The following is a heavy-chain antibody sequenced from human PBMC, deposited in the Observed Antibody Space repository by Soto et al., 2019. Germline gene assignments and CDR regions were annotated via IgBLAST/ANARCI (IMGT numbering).Heavy chain of an antibody. CDR1: GGSISTYC. CDR2: IYYSGST. V-gene: IGHV4-59*01. Sequence: PSETLSLTCTVSGGSISTYCWSWIRQPPGKGLEWIGYIYYSGSTNYNPSLKSRVTISIDTSKNQFSLKVRSVTAADTAVYYCARDKDPPYGDYAHYYYYGMDVWGQGTTVTVS. J-gene: IGHJ6*02. CDR3: ARDKDPPYGDYAHYYYYGMDV. D-gene: IGHD4-17*01.